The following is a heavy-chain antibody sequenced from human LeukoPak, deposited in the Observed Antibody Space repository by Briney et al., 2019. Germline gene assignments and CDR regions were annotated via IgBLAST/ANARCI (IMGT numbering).Heavy chain of an antibody. Sequence: GGSLRLSCAASGFSISNSAMSWVRQAPGKGLEWVSLIVASSGSTFYADSVKGRFTISRDSSKNTLYLQMNSLRAEDMAVYYCAKGAYDYVEMGYFDYWGQGTLVTVSS. D-gene: IGHD5-12*01. V-gene: IGHV3-23*01. CDR1: GFSISNSA. CDR3: AKGAYDYVEMGYFDY. J-gene: IGHJ4*02. CDR2: IVASSGST.